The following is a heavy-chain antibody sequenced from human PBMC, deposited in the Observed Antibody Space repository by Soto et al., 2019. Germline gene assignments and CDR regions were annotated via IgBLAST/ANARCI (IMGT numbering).Heavy chain of an antibody. Sequence: EVHLLESGGGLVQPGGSLRLSCAASGFTFSDYSLSWVRQSPGKGLEWVSLISGSGDNTYYAGSVKGRVTISRDNSKNTLYLQLSSLSAEDTAVYYCATRFDYWGQGTLVTVSS. J-gene: IGHJ4*02. CDR2: ISGSGDNT. V-gene: IGHV3-23*01. CDR3: ATRFDY. CDR1: GFTFSDYS.